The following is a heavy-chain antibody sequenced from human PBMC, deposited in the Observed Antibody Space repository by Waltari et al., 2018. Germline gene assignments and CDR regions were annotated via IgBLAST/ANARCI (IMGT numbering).Heavy chain of an antibody. CDR2: VYYSGST. CDR3: ARHCVAYGGAFDI. V-gene: IGHV4-39*01. J-gene: IGHJ3*02. D-gene: IGHD4-17*01. CDR1: GGSFRSDNYS. Sequence: QLQLQESGPGLVRPSETLSLTCTVSGGSFRSDNYSWGWIRQPPGKGLEWIGSVYYSGSTYYNKSLKSRVSISADTSRNQFSLELSSVTAADTSLYFCARHCVAYGGAFDIWGQGTMVTV.